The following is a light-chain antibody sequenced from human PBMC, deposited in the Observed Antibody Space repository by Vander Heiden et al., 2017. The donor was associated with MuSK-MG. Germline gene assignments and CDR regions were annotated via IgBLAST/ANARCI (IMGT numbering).Light chain of an antibody. CDR1: QSVSSY. J-gene: IGKJ3*01. CDR3: QQRSNGPPLFT. Sequence: ASQSVSSYLAWYQQKPGQAPRLLIYDASNRATGIPARFSGSGYGTDFTLTISSLEPEDFAVYYCQQRSNGPPLFTFGRGTKVDIK. CDR2: DAS. V-gene: IGKV3-11*01.